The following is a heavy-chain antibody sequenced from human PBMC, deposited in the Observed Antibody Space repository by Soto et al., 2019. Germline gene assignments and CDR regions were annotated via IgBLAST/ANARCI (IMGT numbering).Heavy chain of an antibody. CDR1: GGSISSGGYS. CDR2: IYHSGST. D-gene: IGHD1-26*01. CDR3: ARVSGRYYYGMDV. J-gene: IGHJ6*02. Sequence: SETLSLTCAVSGGSISSGGYSWSWIRQPPGKGLEWIGYIYHSGSTYYNPSLKSRVTISVDRSKSQFSLKLSSVTAADTAVYYCARVSGRYYYGMDVWGQGITVTVSS. V-gene: IGHV4-30-2*01.